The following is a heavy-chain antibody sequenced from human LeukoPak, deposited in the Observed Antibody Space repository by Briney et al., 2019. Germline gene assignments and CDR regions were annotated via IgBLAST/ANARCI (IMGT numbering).Heavy chain of an antibody. CDR1: GYTFTGYY. CDR3: ARDRYYDSSGYLGYYAFDI. V-gene: IGHV1-2*02. CDR2: INPNSGGT. D-gene: IGHD3-22*01. Sequence: ASVKVSCKASGYTFTGYYMHWVRQAPGQGLEWMGWINPNSGGTNYAQKFQGRVTMTRDTSISTAYMGLSRLRSDDTAVYYCARDRYYDSSGYLGYYAFDIWGQGTMVTVSS. J-gene: IGHJ3*02.